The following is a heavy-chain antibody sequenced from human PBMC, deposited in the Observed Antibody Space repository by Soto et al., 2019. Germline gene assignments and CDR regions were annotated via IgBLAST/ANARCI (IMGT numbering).Heavy chain of an antibody. CDR2: INHSGST. CDR3: ARGRRIIVVVVAAGWFDP. J-gene: IGHJ5*02. Sequence: SETLSLTCAVYGGSFSGYYWSWIRQPPGKGLEWIGEINHSGSTNYNPSLKSRVTISVDTSKNQFSLKLSSVTAADTAVYYCARGRRIIVVVVAAGWFDPWGQGTLVTVS. D-gene: IGHD2-15*01. V-gene: IGHV4-34*01. CDR1: GGSFSGYY.